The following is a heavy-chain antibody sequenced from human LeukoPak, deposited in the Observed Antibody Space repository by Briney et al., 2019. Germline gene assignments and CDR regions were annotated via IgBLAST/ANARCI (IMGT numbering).Heavy chain of an antibody. Sequence: ETLSLTCTVSGGSISSYYWSWIRQPPGKGLEWVASINHNGNVNYYVDSVKGRFTISRDNAKNSLYLQMSNLRAEDTAVYFCARGGGLDVWGQGATVTVSS. CDR1: GGSISSYY. V-gene: IGHV3-7*03. CDR2: INHNGNVN. CDR3: ARGGGLDV. D-gene: IGHD3-16*01. J-gene: IGHJ6*02.